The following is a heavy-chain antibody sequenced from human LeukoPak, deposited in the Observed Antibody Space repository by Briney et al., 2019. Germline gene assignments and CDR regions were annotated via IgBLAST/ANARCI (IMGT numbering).Heavy chain of an antibody. J-gene: IGHJ4*02. Sequence: SETLSLTCTVSGGSISTYYWNWIRQPPGKGLEWIGSLHHRGSTYYNPSLKSRVTTSVDTSKNQIFLKLSSVTAADTAVYYCTRDGFLIAGSRFDDWGQGTLVTVTS. V-gene: IGHV4-59*04. CDR1: GGSISTYY. D-gene: IGHD6-13*01. CDR2: LHHRGST. CDR3: TRDGFLIAGSRFDD.